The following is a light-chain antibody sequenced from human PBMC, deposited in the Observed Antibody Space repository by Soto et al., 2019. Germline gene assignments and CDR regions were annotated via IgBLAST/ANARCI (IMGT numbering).Light chain of an antibody. Sequence: QSALTQPPSASGTPGQRVTISCSGSSSNIGSDFVYWYQQLPGTAPKLLIYHNYQRPSGVPVRFSGSKSGTSGSLAISDLRSEDEADYYCSAWDDSLSAYVFGAGTKLTVL. CDR1: SSNIGSDF. J-gene: IGLJ1*01. CDR2: HNY. V-gene: IGLV1-47*01. CDR3: SAWDDSLSAYV.